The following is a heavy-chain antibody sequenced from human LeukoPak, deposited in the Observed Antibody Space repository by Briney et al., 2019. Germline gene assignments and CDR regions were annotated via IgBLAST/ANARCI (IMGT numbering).Heavy chain of an antibody. Sequence: GGSLRLFCAASGFTFDDYGMSWVRQAPGKGLEWASGINWNGGSTGYADSVKGRFTISRDNAKNSLYLQMNSLRAEDTALYHCARAGHSSSWSDAFDIWGQGTMVTVSS. D-gene: IGHD6-13*01. CDR2: INWNGGST. V-gene: IGHV3-20*01. CDR1: GFTFDDYG. J-gene: IGHJ3*02. CDR3: ARAGHSSSWSDAFDI.